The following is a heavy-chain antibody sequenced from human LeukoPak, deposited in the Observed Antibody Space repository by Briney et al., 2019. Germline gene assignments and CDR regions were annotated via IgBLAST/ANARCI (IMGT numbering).Heavy chain of an antibody. CDR3: ARERGGGLDY. D-gene: IGHD3-16*01. CDR2: SDYNGGT. J-gene: IGHJ4*02. Sequence: SETLSLTCTVSGGSISTYYWSWIRQPPGKGLEWIGYSDYNGGTHYNPSLKSRVTISVDTSKNQFSLKLRSVTAADTAVYYCARERGGGLDYWGQGTLVTVSS. V-gene: IGHV4-59*01. CDR1: GGSISTYY.